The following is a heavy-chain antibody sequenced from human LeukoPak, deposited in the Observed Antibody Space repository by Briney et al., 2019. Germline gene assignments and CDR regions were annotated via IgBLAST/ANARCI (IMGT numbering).Heavy chain of an antibody. CDR2: ILEDGRIK. CDR1: GFTFDKYG. D-gene: IGHD1-1*01. J-gene: IGHJ4*02. CDR3: AKDRETTASGTFDY. V-gene: IGHV3-30*18. Sequence: GRSLRLSCAASGFTFDKYGMHYIRQAPGKGLERVAVILEDGRIKKYADSVKDRFTISRDNTNNTLYLQMNRLRAEDTGIYFCAKDRETTASGTFDYWGLGTLVAVSS.